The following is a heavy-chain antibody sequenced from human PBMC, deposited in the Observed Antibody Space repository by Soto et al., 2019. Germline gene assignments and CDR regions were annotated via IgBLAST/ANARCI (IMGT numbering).Heavy chain of an antibody. D-gene: IGHD6-13*01. CDR3: AREKAAAGTGSNYYYGMDV. J-gene: IGHJ6*02. CDR1: GGTFSSYA. CDR2: IIPIFGTA. V-gene: IGHV1-69*13. Sequence: GASVKVSCKASGGTFSSYASSWVRQAPGQGLEWMGGIIPIFGTANYAQKFQGRVTITADESTSTAYMELSSLRSEDTAVYYCAREKAAAGTGSNYYYGMDVWGQGTTVTVSS.